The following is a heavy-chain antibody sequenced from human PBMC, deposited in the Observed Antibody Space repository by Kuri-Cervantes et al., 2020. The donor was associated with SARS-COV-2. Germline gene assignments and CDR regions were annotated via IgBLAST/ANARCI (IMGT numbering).Heavy chain of an antibody. Sequence: GESLKISCAASGFTFSSYGMHWVRQAPGKGLEWVAFIRYDGSNKYYADSVKGRFTISRDNAKNTLYLQMNSLRAEDTAVYYCAKGVAAADHWGQGTLVTVSS. V-gene: IGHV3-30*02. D-gene: IGHD6-13*01. J-gene: IGHJ4*02. CDR3: AKGVAAADH. CDR2: IRYDGSNK. CDR1: GFTFSSYG.